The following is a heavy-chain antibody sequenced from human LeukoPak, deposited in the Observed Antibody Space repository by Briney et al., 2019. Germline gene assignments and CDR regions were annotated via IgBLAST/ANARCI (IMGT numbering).Heavy chain of an antibody. J-gene: IGHJ4*02. D-gene: IGHD2-21*02. V-gene: IGHV3-9*03. CDR1: GFTFDDYA. CDR2: ISWNSGSI. CDR3: AREKYCGGDCYSFDY. Sequence: GGSLRLSCAASGFTFDDYAMHWVRQAPGKGLEWVSGISWNSGSIGYADSVKGRFTISRDNAKNSLYLQMNGLRAEDMALYYCAREKYCGGDCYSFDYWGQGTLVTVSS.